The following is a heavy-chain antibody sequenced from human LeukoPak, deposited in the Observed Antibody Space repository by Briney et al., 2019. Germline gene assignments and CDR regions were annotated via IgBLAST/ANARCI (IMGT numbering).Heavy chain of an antibody. D-gene: IGHD2-15*01. CDR1: GFTFSSYG. J-gene: IGHJ4*02. CDR2: IRYDGSNK. Sequence: GGSLRLSCAASGFTFSSYGMHWVRQAPGKGLEWVAFIRYDGSNKYYADSVKGRFTIPRDNSKNTLYLQMNSLRAEDTAVYYCAKDQWSYFDYWGQGTLVTVSS. CDR3: AKDQWSYFDY. V-gene: IGHV3-30*02.